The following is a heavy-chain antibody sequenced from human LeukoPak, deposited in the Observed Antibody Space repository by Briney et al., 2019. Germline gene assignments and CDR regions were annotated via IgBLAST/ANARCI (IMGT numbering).Heavy chain of an antibody. Sequence: GGSLRLSCAVSGFTLSSYAMSWVRQAPGKGLEWVSGIGGSGGSTYYADSVKGRFTISRDNSKNTLYLQMNSLRAEDTAVYYCAKDGRSTTPGYWGQGTLVTVSS. CDR2: IGGSGGST. CDR3: AKDGRSTTPGY. V-gene: IGHV3-23*01. CDR1: GFTLSSYA. D-gene: IGHD2/OR15-2a*01. J-gene: IGHJ4*02.